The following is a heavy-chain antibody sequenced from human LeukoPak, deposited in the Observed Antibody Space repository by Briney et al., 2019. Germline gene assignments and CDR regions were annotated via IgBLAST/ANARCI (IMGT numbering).Heavy chain of an antibody. V-gene: IGHV3-30*02. Sequence: GGSLRLSCAASGFTFSSYGMHWVRQAPGKGLEWVAFIRYDGSNKYYADSVKGRFTISRDNSKNTLYLQMNSLRLEDTAVYYCAKGYCSSNSCPLDYWGQGTLVTVSS. CDR1: GFTFSSYG. J-gene: IGHJ4*02. CDR3: AKGYCSSNSCPLDY. D-gene: IGHD2-2*01. CDR2: IRYDGSNK.